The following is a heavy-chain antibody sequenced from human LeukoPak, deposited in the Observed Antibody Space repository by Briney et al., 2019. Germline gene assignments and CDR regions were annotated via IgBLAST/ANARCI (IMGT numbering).Heavy chain of an antibody. CDR2: ISGSGGST. J-gene: IGHJ4*02. CDR1: GFTFSSYG. V-gene: IGHV3-23*01. CDR3: AKDLSDYDFWSGYVFDY. Sequence: GGSLRLSCAASGFTFSSYGMHGVRQAPGKGLKWVSAISGSGGSTYYADSVKGRFTISRDNSKNTLYLQMNSLRAEDTAVYYCAKDLSDYDFWSGYVFDYWGQGTLVTVSS. D-gene: IGHD3-3*01.